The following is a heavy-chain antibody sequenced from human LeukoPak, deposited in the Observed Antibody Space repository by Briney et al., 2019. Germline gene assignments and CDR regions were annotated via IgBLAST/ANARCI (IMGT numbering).Heavy chain of an antibody. J-gene: IGHJ4*02. V-gene: IGHV4-34*01. D-gene: IGHD2-21*02. Sequence: SETLSLTCAVCGGSFSSYYWRGIRQPPGKGLEWIGEINHSGSTNYNPSLKSRVTISVDTSKNQFSLRLSSVTAADTAVYYCARGGFYCGGDCYVDYWGQGTLVTVSS. CDR3: ARGGFYCGGDCYVDY. CDR2: INHSGST. CDR1: GGSFSSYY.